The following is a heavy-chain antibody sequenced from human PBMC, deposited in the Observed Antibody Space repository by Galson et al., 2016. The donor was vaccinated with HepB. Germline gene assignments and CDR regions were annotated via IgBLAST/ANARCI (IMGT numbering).Heavy chain of an antibody. V-gene: IGHV3-33*01. CDR1: GFTFSSYG. Sequence: SLRLSCAASGFTFSSYGMHWVRQAPGKGLEWVAVIWYDGSNKYYADSVKGRFTISRDNSKNTLYLQMNRLRAEDTAVYYCARDAPVAVTAFDIWGQGTMVTVSS. D-gene: IGHD6-19*01. J-gene: IGHJ3*02. CDR2: IWYDGSNK. CDR3: ARDAPVAVTAFDI.